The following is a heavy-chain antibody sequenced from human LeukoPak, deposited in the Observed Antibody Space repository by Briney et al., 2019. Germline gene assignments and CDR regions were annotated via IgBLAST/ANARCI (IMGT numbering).Heavy chain of an antibody. CDR3: ARDQGILWFGESPSSAFDI. V-gene: IGHV4-61*02. CDR2: IYTSGST. D-gene: IGHD3-10*01. Sequence: SETLPLTCTVSGGSLSSGSYYWSWIRQPAGKGLEWIGRIYTSGSTNYNPSLKSRVTISVDTSKNQFSLKLSSVTAADTAVYYCARDQGILWFGESPSSAFDIWGQGTMVTVSS. J-gene: IGHJ3*02. CDR1: GGSLSSGSYY.